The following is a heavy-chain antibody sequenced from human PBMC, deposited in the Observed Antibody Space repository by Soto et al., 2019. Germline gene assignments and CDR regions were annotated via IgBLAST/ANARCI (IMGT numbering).Heavy chain of an antibody. Sequence: QVQLVQSGAEVKKPGASVKVSCKASGYTLTSYGISWVRQAPGQGLEWMGWISAYNGNTNYAQKLQGRVTMTTDTSLITAYMEPRRLRSDDTAVYYCARQPVAGTAFFDYWGQGTLVTVSS. CDR1: GYTLTSYG. D-gene: IGHD6-19*01. CDR3: ARQPVAGTAFFDY. CDR2: ISAYNGNT. V-gene: IGHV1-18*01. J-gene: IGHJ4*02.